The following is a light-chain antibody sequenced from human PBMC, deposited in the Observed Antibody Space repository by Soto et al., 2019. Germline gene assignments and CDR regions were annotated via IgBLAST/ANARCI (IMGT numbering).Light chain of an antibody. Sequence: IQMTQSPSSLSASVGDRVTISCRASQGIRTDLGWYQQSPGKAPKVLIVGASTLQSGVPSRFSGSGSGTDFTLTISSLQPEDSATYYCLQDFSYPRTFGQGTKVDIK. V-gene: IGKV1-6*01. J-gene: IGKJ1*01. CDR1: QGIRTD. CDR2: GAS. CDR3: LQDFSYPRT.